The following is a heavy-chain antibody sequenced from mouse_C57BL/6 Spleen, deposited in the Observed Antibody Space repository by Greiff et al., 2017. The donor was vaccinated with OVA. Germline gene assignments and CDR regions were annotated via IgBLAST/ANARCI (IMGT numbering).Heavy chain of an antibody. CDR1: GFSLTSYG. CDR2: IWSGGST. V-gene: IGHV2-2*01. J-gene: IGHJ4*01. CDR3: ARGGNSGYYYAMDY. Sequence: VKLMESGPGLVQPSQSLSITCTVSGFSLTSYGVHWVRQSPGKGLEWLGVIWSGGSTDYNAAFISRLSISKDNSKSQVFFKMDSLQADDTAIYYCARGGNSGYYYAMDYWGQGTSVTVSS. D-gene: IGHD2-1*01.